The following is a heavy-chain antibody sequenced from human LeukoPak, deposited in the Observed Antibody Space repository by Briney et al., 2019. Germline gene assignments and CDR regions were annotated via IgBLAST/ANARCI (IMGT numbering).Heavy chain of an antibody. V-gene: IGHV4-30-2*01. CDR1: GGSISSGSYS. D-gene: IGHD3-9*01. Sequence: SETLSLTCAVSGGSISSGSYSWSWIRQPPGKGLEWIGYIYHSGSTYYNPSLKSRVTISVDRSKNQFSLKLSSVTAADTAVYYCARVSNYDILTGYYGGYYFDYWGQGTLVTVSS. CDR2: IYHSGST. CDR3: ARVSNYDILTGYYGGYYFDY. J-gene: IGHJ4*02.